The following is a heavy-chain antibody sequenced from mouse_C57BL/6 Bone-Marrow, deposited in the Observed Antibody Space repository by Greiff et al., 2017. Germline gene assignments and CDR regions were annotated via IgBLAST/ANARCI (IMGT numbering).Heavy chain of an antibody. CDR2: IDPSDSYT. J-gene: IGHJ4*01. V-gene: IGHV1-69*01. CDR3: ARYSSGYCAMDY. Sequence: VPLQQPGAELVMPGASVKLSCKASGYTFTSYWMHWVKQRPGQGLEWIGEIDPSDSYTNYNQKFKGKSTLTVDKSSSTAYMQLSSLTSEDSAVYYCARYSSGYCAMDYWGQGTSVTVSS. CDR1: GYTFTSYW. D-gene: IGHD3-2*02.